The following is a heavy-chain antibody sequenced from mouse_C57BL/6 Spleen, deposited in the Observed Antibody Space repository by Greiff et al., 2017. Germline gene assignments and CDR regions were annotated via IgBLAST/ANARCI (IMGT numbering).Heavy chain of an antibody. CDR3: ARRITTDWYFDV. CDR1: GYAFTNYL. D-gene: IGHD1-1*01. J-gene: IGHJ1*03. CDR2: INPGSGGT. Sequence: QVQLKESGAELVRPGTSVKVSCKASGYAFTNYLIEWVKQRPGQGLEWIGVINPGSGGTNYNEKFKGKATLTADKSSSTAYMQLSSLTSEDSAVYFCARRITTDWYFDVWGTGTTVTVSS. V-gene: IGHV1-54*01.